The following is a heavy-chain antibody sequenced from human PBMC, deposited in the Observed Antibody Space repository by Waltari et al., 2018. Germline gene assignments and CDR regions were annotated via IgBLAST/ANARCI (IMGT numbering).Heavy chain of an antibody. CDR3: AKDRSIAAQFDY. J-gene: IGHJ4*02. Sequence: EVQLLESGGGLVQPGGSLRLSCAASGFTFSSNAMSWVRQAPGKGLEWVSAITGSGSSTYYADSVKGRFTISRDNSKNTLYLQMNSLRAEDTAVYYCAKDRSIAAQFDYWGQGTLVTVSS. V-gene: IGHV3-23*01. CDR1: GFTFSSNA. CDR2: ITGSGSST. D-gene: IGHD6-6*01.